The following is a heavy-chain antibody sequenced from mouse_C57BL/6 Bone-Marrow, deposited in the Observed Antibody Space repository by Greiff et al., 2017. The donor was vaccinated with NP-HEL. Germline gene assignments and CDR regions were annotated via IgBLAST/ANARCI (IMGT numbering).Heavy chain of an antibody. CDR2: IRSKSNNYAT. Sequence: GGGLVQPKGSLKLSCAASGFSFNTYAMNWVRQAPGKGLEWVARIRSKSNNYATYYADSVKDRFTISRDDSESMLYLQMNNLKTEDTAMYYCVRGDYGSSYGYFDVWGTGTTVTVSS. D-gene: IGHD1-1*01. CDR3: VRGDYGSSYGYFDV. CDR1: GFSFNTYA. V-gene: IGHV10-1*01. J-gene: IGHJ1*03.